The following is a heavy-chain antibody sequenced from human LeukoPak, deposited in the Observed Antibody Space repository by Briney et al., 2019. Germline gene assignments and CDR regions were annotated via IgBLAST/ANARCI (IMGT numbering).Heavy chain of an antibody. Sequence: GGSLRHSCAPSGFTYSSYAMSWVRPAPARGLEWVSSLRGDGETLYADSVKGRFTLSRDHSRNTVYLHLNNLRVEDTAVYYCAKASWVSSADAVLWGQGTVVTVS. V-gene: IGHV3-23*01. D-gene: IGHD3-16*01. J-gene: IGHJ4*02. CDR2: LRGDGET. CDR3: AKASWVSSADAVL. CDR1: GFTYSSYA.